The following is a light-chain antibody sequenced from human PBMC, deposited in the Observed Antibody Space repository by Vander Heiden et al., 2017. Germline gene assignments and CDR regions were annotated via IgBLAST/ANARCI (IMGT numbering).Light chain of an antibody. J-gene: IGKJ4*01. CDR1: QSVLYSSNNKNY. CDR2: WAS. Sequence: DIVMTQSPDSLALSLGARATINCKSSQSVLYSSNNKNYLAWYQQKPGQPPKLLIYWASTRESGVPDRFSGSGSGTDFTLTISSLQAEDVAVYYCQQDDSTPLTFGGGTKVEIK. V-gene: IGKV4-1*01. CDR3: QQDDSTPLT.